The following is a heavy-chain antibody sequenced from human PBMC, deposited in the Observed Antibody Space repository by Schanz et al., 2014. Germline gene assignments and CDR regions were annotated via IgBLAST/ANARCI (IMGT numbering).Heavy chain of an antibody. D-gene: IGHD3-9*01. CDR1: GFTFTNYA. CDR3: AKDHAGSDILTALGN. V-gene: IGHV3-23*01. J-gene: IGHJ4*02. Sequence: EVQLLESGGGLVQPGGSLRLSCAASGFTFTNYAMTWVRQAPGKGVEWVSGISGSGGSTYDADSVKGRFTISRDNSKNTLYLQMNSLRAEDTAVYYCAKDHAGSDILTALGNWGQGTLVTVSS. CDR2: ISGSGGST.